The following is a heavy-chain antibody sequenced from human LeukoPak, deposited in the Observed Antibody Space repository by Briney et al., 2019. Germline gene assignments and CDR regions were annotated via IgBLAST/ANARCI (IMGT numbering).Heavy chain of an antibody. CDR2: ISGSGGST. J-gene: IGHJ6*03. CDR3: ARDSGGRSSWFSYYYYMDV. CDR1: GFTFSSYA. D-gene: IGHD6-13*01. V-gene: IGHV3-23*01. Sequence: TGGSLRLSCAASGFTFSSYAMSWVRQAPGKGLEWVSAISGSGGSTYYADSVKGRFTISRDNSKNTLSLHMNSLRAEDTALYYCARDSGGRSSWFSYYYYMDVWGKGTTVTVSS.